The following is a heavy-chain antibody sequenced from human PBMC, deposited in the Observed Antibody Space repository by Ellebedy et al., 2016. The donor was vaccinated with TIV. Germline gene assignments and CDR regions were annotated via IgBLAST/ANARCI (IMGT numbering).Heavy chain of an antibody. D-gene: IGHD3-10*01. V-gene: IGHV4-34*01. CDR1: GGSFSGYY. CDR3: ARGFGELEN. J-gene: IGHJ4*02. Sequence: SETLSLTXAVYGGSFSGYYWSWIRQPPGKGLEWIGEINHSGSTNYNPSLKSRVTISVDKSKNQFSLKLSSVTAADTAVYYCARGFGELENWGQGTLVTVSS. CDR2: INHSGST.